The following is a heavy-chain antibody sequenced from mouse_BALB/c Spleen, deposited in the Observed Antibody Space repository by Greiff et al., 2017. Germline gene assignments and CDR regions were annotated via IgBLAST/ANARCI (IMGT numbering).Heavy chain of an antibody. J-gene: IGHJ2*01. V-gene: IGHV1-82*01. D-gene: IGHD2-2*01. CDR3: ASEGLLDY. CDR2: IYTGDGDT. Sequence: QVQLKESGPELVKPGASVKISCKASGYAFSSSWMNWVKQRPGQGLEWIGRIYTGDGDTNYNGKFKGKATLTADKSSSTAYMQLSSLTSVDSAVYFCASEGLLDYWGQGTTLTVSS. CDR1: GYAFSSSW.